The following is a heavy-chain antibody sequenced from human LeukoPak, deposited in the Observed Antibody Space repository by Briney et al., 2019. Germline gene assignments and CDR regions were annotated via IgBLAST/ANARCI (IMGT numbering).Heavy chain of an antibody. J-gene: IGHJ4*02. CDR1: GDSVSSGA. Sequence: SQTLSLTCAISGDSVSSGAWNWIRQSPSRGLEWLGRTNYRSKWYNDYAVSVRSRITISPDTSKNQFSLQLSSVTPEDTAIYYCARVTASGSHDYWGQGTLVTVSS. CDR2: TNYRSKWYN. CDR3: ARVTASGSHDY. D-gene: IGHD3-10*01. V-gene: IGHV6-1*01.